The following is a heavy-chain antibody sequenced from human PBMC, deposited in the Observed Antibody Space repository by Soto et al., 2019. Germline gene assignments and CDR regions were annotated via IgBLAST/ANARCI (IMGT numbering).Heavy chain of an antibody. V-gene: IGHV3-30*04. CDR1: GFIFKNYA. CDR3: TKSSGGSSSVGMDY. Sequence: SLRLSCAVSGFIFKNYALNWVRQAPGKGLEWVASITRDGYNKYYADSVKGRFTISRDNSKNTLSLQMTALRVEDSSVYYCTKSSGGSSSVGMDYWGPGTLVTVYS. CDR2: ITRDGYNK. D-gene: IGHD6-6*01. J-gene: IGHJ4*02.